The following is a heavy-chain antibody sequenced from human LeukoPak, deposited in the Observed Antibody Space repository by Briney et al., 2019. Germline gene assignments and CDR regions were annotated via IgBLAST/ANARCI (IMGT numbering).Heavy chain of an antibody. D-gene: IGHD1-7*01. Sequence: GGSLRLSCAASGFSFTSYVMSWVRQAPGKGLEWVSAITGTGDTTYYIDSVKGRFTISRDNSKNTLNLQMNNLRAEDTAVYYCAKPLELTGSHYMDVWGKGTTVTVSS. V-gene: IGHV3-23*01. CDR3: AKPLELTGSHYMDV. CDR1: GFSFTSYV. CDR2: ITGTGDTT. J-gene: IGHJ6*03.